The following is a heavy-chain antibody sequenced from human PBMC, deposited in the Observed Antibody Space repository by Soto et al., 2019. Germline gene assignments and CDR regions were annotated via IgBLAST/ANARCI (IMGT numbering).Heavy chain of an antibody. D-gene: IGHD6-13*01. Sequence: SVKVSCKASGGTFSSYTISWVRQAPGQGLEWMGRIIPILGIANYAQKFQGRVTITADKSTSTAYMELSSLRSDDTAVYYCARGTSPTAAGEHIDYWGQGTLVTVSS. CDR2: IIPILGIA. V-gene: IGHV1-69*02. J-gene: IGHJ4*02. CDR3: ARGTSPTAAGEHIDY. CDR1: GGTFSSYT.